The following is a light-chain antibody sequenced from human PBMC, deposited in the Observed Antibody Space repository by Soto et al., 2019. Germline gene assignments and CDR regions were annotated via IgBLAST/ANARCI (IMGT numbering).Light chain of an antibody. CDR1: SSDVGGYNY. Sequence: QSALTQPPSASGSPGQSVNISCTGTSSDVGGYNYVSWYQQQPGKAPKLIIYEVTKRPSGVPDRFSGSKSGNTASLTVSGLQAEDEADYYCDSYACNKRVFGTGTKVTVL. V-gene: IGLV2-8*01. J-gene: IGLJ1*01. CDR3: DSYACNKRV. CDR2: EVT.